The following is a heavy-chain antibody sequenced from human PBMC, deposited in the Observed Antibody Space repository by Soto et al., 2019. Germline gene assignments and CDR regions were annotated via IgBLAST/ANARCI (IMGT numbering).Heavy chain of an antibody. D-gene: IGHD2-21*02. CDR1: GFTFIYAW. Sequence: EVQLVESGGGLVKPGGSTRLSCAASGFTFIYAWMTWVRQAPGKGLEWVARIKGKGGNGATDCAAPVKGRFTISRDDSRNTLYLQMTSLKTEDTAVYYCTAGDGRTDNDFWGQGTLVTVSP. J-gene: IGHJ4*02. CDR3: TAGDGRTDNDF. CDR2: IKGKGGNGAT. V-gene: IGHV3-15*01.